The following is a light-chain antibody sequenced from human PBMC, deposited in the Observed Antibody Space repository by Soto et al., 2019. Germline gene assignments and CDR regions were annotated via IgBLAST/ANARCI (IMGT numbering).Light chain of an antibody. J-gene: IGLJ2*01. V-gene: IGLV2-14*01. CDR2: EVS. CDR1: SSDVGGYNY. Sequence: QSALTQPASVSGSPGQSITISCTGTSSDVGGYNYVSWYQQHPGIAPKLMIYEVSNRPSGVSNRFSGSKSGNTASLTISGLQAEDEADYYCASHTSSSTVVFGGGTKLTVL. CDR3: ASHTSSSTVV.